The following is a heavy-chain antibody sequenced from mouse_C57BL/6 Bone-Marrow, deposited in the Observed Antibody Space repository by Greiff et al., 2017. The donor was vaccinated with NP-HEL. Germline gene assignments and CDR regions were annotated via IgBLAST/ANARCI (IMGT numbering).Heavy chain of an antibody. Sequence: VKVVESGPGLVAPSQSLSITCTVSGFSLTSYAISWVRQPPGKGLEWLGVIWTGGGTNYNSALKSRLSISKDNSKSQVFLKMNRLQTDDTARYYCARYCSSYVGYFDVWGTGTTVTVSS. J-gene: IGHJ1*03. CDR2: IWTGGGT. V-gene: IGHV2-9-1*01. CDR3: ARYCSSYVGYFDV. CDR1: GFSLTSYA. D-gene: IGHD1-1*01.